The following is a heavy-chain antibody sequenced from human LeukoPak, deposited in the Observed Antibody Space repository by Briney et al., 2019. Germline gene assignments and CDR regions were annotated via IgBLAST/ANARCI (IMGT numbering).Heavy chain of an antibody. CDR2: LYTGGST. J-gene: IGHJ4*02. V-gene: IGHV3-66*01. Sequence: GGSLRLSCTVSGFTVSSNSWSWVRQAPGKGLEWVSVLYTGGSTYYADSVKGRFTISRDNSKNTLYLQMNSLRVEDTAVYYCARAIVGATIGYWGQGTLVTVSS. D-gene: IGHD1-26*01. CDR3: ARAIVGATIGY. CDR1: GFTVSSNS.